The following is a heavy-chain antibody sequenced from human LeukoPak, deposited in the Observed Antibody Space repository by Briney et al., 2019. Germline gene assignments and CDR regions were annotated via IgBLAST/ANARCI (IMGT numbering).Heavy chain of an antibody. Sequence: GGSLRLSCAASGFTFSSYAMHWVRQAPGKGLEWVAVISYDGSNKYYADSVKGRFTISRDNPKNTPYLQMNSLRAEDTAVYYCARDSRDLGAEFDYWGQGTLVTVSS. CDR2: ISYDGSNK. CDR1: GFTFSSYA. CDR3: ARDSRDLGAEFDY. V-gene: IGHV3-30-3*01. D-gene: IGHD1-26*01. J-gene: IGHJ4*02.